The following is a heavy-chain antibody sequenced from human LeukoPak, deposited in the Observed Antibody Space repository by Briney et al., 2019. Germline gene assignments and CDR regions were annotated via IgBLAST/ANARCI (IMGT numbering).Heavy chain of an antibody. D-gene: IGHD4-17*01. J-gene: IGHJ4*02. CDR3: ARELWSGDYGDYESFDY. Sequence: GGSLRLSCAASGFTFSSYAMHWVRQAPGKGLEWVAVISYDGSNKYYADSVKGRFTTSRDNSKNTLYLQMNSLRAEDTAVYYCARELWSGDYGDYESFDYWGQGTLVTVSS. CDR1: GFTFSSYA. CDR2: ISYDGSNK. V-gene: IGHV3-30-3*01.